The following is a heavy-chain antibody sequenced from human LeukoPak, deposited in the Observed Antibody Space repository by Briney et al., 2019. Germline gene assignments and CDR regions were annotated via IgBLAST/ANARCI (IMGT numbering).Heavy chain of an antibody. CDR1: GGSFSGYY. V-gene: IGHV4-34*01. D-gene: IGHD6-13*01. Sequence: SETLSLTCAVYGGSFSGYYWSWIRQPPGKGLEWIGEINHSGSTNYNPSLKSRVTISVDTSKNQFSLKLSSVTAADTAVYYCAGHSSSWNIDYWGQGTLVTVSS. CDR3: AGHSSSWNIDY. J-gene: IGHJ4*02. CDR2: INHSGST.